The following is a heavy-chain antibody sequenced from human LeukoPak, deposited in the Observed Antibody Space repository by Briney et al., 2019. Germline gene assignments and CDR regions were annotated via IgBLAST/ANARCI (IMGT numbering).Heavy chain of an antibody. Sequence: ASVKVSCKASGGTFSSYAISWVRQAPGQGLEWMGGIIPIFGTANYAQKFQGRVTITTDESTSTAYMELSSLRSEDTAAYYCAREWYCSSTSCPGYYYYMDVWGKGTTVTVSS. CDR1: GGTFSSYA. D-gene: IGHD2-2*01. V-gene: IGHV1-69*05. CDR2: IIPIFGTA. CDR3: AREWYCSSTSCPGYYYYMDV. J-gene: IGHJ6*03.